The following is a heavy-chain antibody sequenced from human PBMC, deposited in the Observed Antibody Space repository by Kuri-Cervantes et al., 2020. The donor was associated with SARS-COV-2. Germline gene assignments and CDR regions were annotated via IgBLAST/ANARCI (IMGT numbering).Heavy chain of an antibody. J-gene: IGHJ6*02. CDR1: GYAFINFD. D-gene: IGHD3-10*01. CDR3: ARSGSAPYYYYGMDV. Sequence: ASVKVSCKASGYAFINFDLNWARQAPGQGLEWMGRISAYNGNTNYAQKFQGRVTMTTDTSTSTAYMDLRSLRSDDTAVYYCARSGSAPYYYYGMDVWGQGTTVTVSS. CDR2: ISAYNGNT. V-gene: IGHV1-18*01.